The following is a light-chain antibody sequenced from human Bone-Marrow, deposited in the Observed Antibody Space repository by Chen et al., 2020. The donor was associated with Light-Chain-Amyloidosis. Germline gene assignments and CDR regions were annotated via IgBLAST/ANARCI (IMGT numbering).Light chain of an antibody. CDR2: EDD. V-gene: IGLV6-57*01. Sequence: NFMLTQPHSVSESPGKTVIISCTRSSGSIATNYVQWYQQRPGSSPTTGIYEDDQRPSGVPDRFSGSIDRSSNAASLTISGLKTEDEADYYCQSYQGSSQGVFGGGTKLTVL. CDR3: QSYQGSSQGV. CDR1: SGSIATNY. J-gene: IGLJ3*02.